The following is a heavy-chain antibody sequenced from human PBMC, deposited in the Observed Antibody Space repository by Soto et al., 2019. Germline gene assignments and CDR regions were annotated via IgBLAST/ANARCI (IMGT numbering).Heavy chain of an antibody. CDR1: GFTFSSYW. V-gene: IGHV3-7*01. D-gene: IGHD6-19*01. J-gene: IGHJ5*01. CDR3: AFGHSSGWFVY. Sequence: GGSLRLSCAASGFTFSSYWMSWVRQAPGKGLEWVANIKQDGSEKYYVDSVKGRFTISRDNAKNSLYLQMNSLRAEDTAVYYCAFGHSSGWFVYRGQGTLVSDSS. CDR2: IKQDGSEK.